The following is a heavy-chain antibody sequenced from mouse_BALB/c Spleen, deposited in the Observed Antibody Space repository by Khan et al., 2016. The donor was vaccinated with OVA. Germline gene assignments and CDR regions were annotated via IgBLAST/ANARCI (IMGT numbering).Heavy chain of an antibody. CDR1: GISITSGNYR. D-gene: IGHD1-1*01. V-gene: IGHV3-5*02. Sequence: EVQLQESGPGLVKPSQTVSLTCTVTGISITSGNYRWSWIRQFPGNKLEWIGNIYYSGTVTYNPSLTSRTTITRDTSKNQFFLEMNSLTAEDTATYYCARDYGSLYWDFDVWGAGTTVTVSS. CDR2: IYYSGTV. CDR3: ARDYGSLYWDFDV. J-gene: IGHJ1*01.